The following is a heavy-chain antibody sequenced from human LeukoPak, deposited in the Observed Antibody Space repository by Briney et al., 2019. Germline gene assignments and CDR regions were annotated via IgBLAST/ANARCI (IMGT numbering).Heavy chain of an antibody. CDR2: IYYSGST. Sequence: SETLSLTCTVSGGSISSYYWSWIRQPPGKGLEWIGSIYYSGSTNYSPSLKSRVTMSVDTSKNQFSLKLSSVTAADTAVYYCARDVVAAAGSFDYWGQGTQVTVSS. D-gene: IGHD6-13*01. J-gene: IGHJ4*02. V-gene: IGHV4-59*12. CDR3: ARDVVAAAGSFDY. CDR1: GGSISSYY.